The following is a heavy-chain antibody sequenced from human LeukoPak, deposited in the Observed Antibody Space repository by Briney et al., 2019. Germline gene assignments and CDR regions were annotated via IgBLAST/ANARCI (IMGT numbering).Heavy chain of an antibody. V-gene: IGHV3-74*03. Sequence: GGSLRLSCTASAFTFSEYWMHWVRQPPGKGLVWVSRITNDGSRTEYADSVKGRFTISRDNAKNTLYLQTDSLRPEDTAVYYCARDLGGPDYWGQGTLVTVSS. CDR3: ARDLGGPDY. D-gene: IGHD3-16*01. J-gene: IGHJ4*02. CDR1: AFTFSEYW. CDR2: ITNDGSRT.